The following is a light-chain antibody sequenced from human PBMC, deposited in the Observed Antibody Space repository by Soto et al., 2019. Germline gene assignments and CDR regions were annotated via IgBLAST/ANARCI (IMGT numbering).Light chain of an antibody. Sequence: EIVLTQSPATLSLSPGERATLSCRASQSVSSYLAWYQQKPGQAPRLLIYDASNRATGIPVRFSGSGSGTDVALTISSLEPEDFAVYYCQQRSNWPITFGPGTKVEIK. CDR2: DAS. V-gene: IGKV3-11*01. J-gene: IGKJ3*01. CDR1: QSVSSY. CDR3: QQRSNWPIT.